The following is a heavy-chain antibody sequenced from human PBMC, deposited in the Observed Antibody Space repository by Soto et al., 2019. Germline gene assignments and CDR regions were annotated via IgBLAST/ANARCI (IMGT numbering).Heavy chain of an antibody. D-gene: IGHD3-22*01. CDR3: AKVGAYYDIGGYYFDY. J-gene: IGHJ4*02. Sequence: QVQLVESGGGVVQPGRSLRLSCAASGFTFSSYGMHWVRQAPGKGLEWVAVISYDGSNKYYADSVKGRFTISRDNSKNTLYRQMNSRRAEDTDVYYCAKVGAYYDIGGYYFDYWGQGTLVTVSS. V-gene: IGHV3-30*18. CDR1: GFTFSSYG. CDR2: ISYDGSNK.